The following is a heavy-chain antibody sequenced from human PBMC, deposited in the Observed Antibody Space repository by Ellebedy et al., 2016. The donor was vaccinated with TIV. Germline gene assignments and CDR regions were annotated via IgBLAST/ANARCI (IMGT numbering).Heavy chain of an antibody. CDR3: ARASAGLDY. Sequence: PGGSLRLSWAPPGFPFSSNDMHWVRQGTGKGLEWVSAIGSAGDTSYSGSVKGRFTISRENGKNSVYLQMNSLRAEDTAVYYCARASAGLDYWGQGTLVTVSS. CDR2: IGSAGDT. J-gene: IGHJ4*02. V-gene: IGHV3-13*01. CDR1: GFPFSSND. D-gene: IGHD6-13*01.